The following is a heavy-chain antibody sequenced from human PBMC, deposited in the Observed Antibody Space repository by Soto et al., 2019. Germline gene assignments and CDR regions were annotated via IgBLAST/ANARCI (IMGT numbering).Heavy chain of an antibody. CDR1: GYTLTELS. V-gene: IGHV1-24*01. Sequence: ASVKVSCKVSGYTLTELSMHWVRQAPGKGLEWMGGFDPEDGETIYAQKFQGRVTMTEDTSTDTAYMELSSLRAEDTAVYYCARMRLGGSSWLKYFDYWGQGTLVTVSS. CDR3: ARMRLGGSSWLKYFDY. J-gene: IGHJ4*02. CDR2: FDPEDGET. D-gene: IGHD6-13*01.